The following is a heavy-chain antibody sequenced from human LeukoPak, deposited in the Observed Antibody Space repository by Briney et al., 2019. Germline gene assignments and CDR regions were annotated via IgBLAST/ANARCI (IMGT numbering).Heavy chain of an antibody. V-gene: IGHV3-21*01. Sequence: PGGSLRLSCAASGFTFSSYTMNFVRRAPGKGLEWVSSISSSSSYIYYADSVKGRFTISRDNAKNSLYLQMNSLRAEDTAVYCCARKPWFGEPCCYFDYWGQGTLVTVSS. J-gene: IGHJ4*02. CDR2: ISSSSSYI. CDR3: ARKPWFGEPCCYFDY. D-gene: IGHD3-10*01. CDR1: GFTFSSYT.